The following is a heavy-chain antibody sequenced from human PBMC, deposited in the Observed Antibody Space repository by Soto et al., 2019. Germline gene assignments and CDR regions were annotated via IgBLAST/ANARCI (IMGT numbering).Heavy chain of an antibody. CDR3: AVGVAGYYYYGMDV. V-gene: IGHV3-23*01. D-gene: IGHD6-19*01. CDR1: GFTFTTYT. CDR2: ILAGGTT. J-gene: IGHJ6*02. Sequence: PGGSLRLSCAASGFTFTTYTMNWVRQAPGKGLEWVSGILAGGTTYYADSVKGRFTISRDNSKNTLYLQMNSLRAEDTAVYYCAVGVAGYYYYGMDVWGQGTTVTVSS.